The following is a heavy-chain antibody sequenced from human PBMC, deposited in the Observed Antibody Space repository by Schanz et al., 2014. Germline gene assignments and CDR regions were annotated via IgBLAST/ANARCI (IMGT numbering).Heavy chain of an antibody. J-gene: IGHJ4*02. CDR1: GFSFMTYW. CDR2: ISGSGGST. D-gene: IGHD6-19*01. Sequence: EVQLVESGGDLVQPGGSLRLSCAASGFSFMTYWMTWVRQAPGKGLEWVAGISGSGGSTDYADSVKGRFTISRDNSRNTLFLQMESLRTEDTAVYHCAKERDITGWNHGDYWGQGTLVTVSS. CDR3: AKERDITGWNHGDY. V-gene: IGHV3-23*04.